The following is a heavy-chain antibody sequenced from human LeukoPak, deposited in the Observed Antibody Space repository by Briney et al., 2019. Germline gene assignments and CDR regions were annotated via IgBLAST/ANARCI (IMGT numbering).Heavy chain of an antibody. V-gene: IGHV1-46*01. Sequence: AASVKVSCKASGYTFTSYYMHWVRQAPGQGLEWMGIINPSGGSTSYAQKFQGRVTMTRDTSTSTVYMELSSLRSEDTAVYYCARDGYNYVIPDAFDIWGQGTMVTVSS. J-gene: IGHJ3*02. CDR1: GYTFTSYY. CDR3: ARDGYNYVIPDAFDI. CDR2: INPSGGST. D-gene: IGHD5-24*01.